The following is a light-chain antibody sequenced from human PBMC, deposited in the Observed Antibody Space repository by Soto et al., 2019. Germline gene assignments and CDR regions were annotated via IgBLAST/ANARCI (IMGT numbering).Light chain of an antibody. CDR2: DAS. CDR3: QRYGSSPRT. V-gene: IGKV3-20*01. Sequence: DNALTQSPGTLYLSPGERATLSCRASQSVSSSHLAWYQQKPGQAPRLLIYDASSRATGIPDRFSGSGSGTDFTLTISRLEAEDFAVYYCQRYGSSPRTFGQGTKVEIK. J-gene: IGKJ1*01. CDR1: QSVSSSH.